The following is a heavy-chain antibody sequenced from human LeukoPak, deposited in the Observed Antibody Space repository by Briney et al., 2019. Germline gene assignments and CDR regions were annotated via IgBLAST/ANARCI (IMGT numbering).Heavy chain of an antibody. V-gene: IGHV3-74*03. J-gene: IGHJ4*02. Sequence: PGGSLRLSCAASGVTSRNSWMHWVRQAPGKGLVWVSRITIDGSSTTYADSVKGRFTISRDNAKNSLYLQMNSLRAEDTAVYYCARGDGPFDYWGQGTLVTVSS. CDR3: ARGDGPFDY. CDR2: ITIDGSST. CDR1: GVTSRNSW. D-gene: IGHD5-24*01.